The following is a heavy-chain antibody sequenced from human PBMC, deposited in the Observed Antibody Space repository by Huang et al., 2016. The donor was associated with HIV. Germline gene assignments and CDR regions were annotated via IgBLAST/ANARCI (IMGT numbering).Heavy chain of an antibody. V-gene: IGHV4-39*02. CDR3: ARLPGSITMIRGVITDPY. Sequence: QLQLQESGPGLVKPSETLSLTCTVSGGSIRSDNYYWGWIRQPPGKGLEWIGSIYYSVVTYYNPSLKRRVTITVDTSKNHFSLRMRSVTAADAAVYYCARLPGSITMIRGVITDPYWGQGTLVTVSS. CDR2: IYYSVVT. D-gene: IGHD3-10*01. J-gene: IGHJ4*02. CDR1: GGSIRSDNYY.